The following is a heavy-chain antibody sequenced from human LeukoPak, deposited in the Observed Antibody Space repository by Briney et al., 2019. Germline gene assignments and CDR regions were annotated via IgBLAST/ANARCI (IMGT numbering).Heavy chain of an antibody. V-gene: IGHV1-2*04. J-gene: IGHJ4*02. CDR2: INPFNGGT. CDR1: GYSFTDYY. D-gene: IGHD3-22*01. CDR3: ARGGYDLDY. Sequence: ASVKVSCKASGYSFTDYYIHWVRQAPGQGLEWMGWINPFNGGTKYAQKFQGWVTMTRDTSISTAYMELSRLTSDDTAVYYCARGGYDLDYWGQGTLVTVSS.